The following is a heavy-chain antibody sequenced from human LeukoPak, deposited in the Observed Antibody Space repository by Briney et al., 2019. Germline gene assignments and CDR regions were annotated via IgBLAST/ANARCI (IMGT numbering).Heavy chain of an antibody. CDR3: ARGWYYYDSSGWLH. Sequence: SVKVSCKASGDTFSSDDISWVRQAPGQGLEWMGRIIPILGRPTYVQKFQGRVTFTADKVTSTAYMELRSLRSEDTAVYYCARGWYYYDSSGWLHWGQGTLVTVSS. D-gene: IGHD3-22*01. CDR2: IIPILGRP. J-gene: IGHJ4*02. V-gene: IGHV1-69*04. CDR1: GDTFSSDD.